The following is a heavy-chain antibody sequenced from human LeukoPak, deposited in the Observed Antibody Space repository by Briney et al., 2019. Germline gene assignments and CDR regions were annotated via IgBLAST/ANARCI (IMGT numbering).Heavy chain of an antibody. V-gene: IGHV4-34*01. CDR1: GGSTSGYF. CDR3: ARVDGFGESPLDAFDV. Sequence: PSETLSLTCDVSGGSTSGYFWSWIRQPPGKGPEWIGEINHSGSTKYIPSLKSRLTISVDMSKNQFSLKLTSVTAADTAVYYCARVDGFGESPLDAFDVWGQGTMVTVSS. J-gene: IGHJ3*01. CDR2: INHSGST. D-gene: IGHD3-10*01.